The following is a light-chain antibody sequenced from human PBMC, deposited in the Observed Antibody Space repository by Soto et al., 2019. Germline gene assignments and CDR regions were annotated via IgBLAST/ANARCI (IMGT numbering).Light chain of an antibody. Sequence: EIVLTQSPDTLSLSAGGRATLSCRASQSITRDYLGWYQQTPGLAPRLLIFGASSRATGIPDRFTGSGSGTDFTLTISRLEPEDFAVYYCQQYGSSPITFGQGPRLEI. J-gene: IGKJ5*01. CDR3: QQYGSSPIT. CDR1: QSITRDY. V-gene: IGKV3-20*01. CDR2: GAS.